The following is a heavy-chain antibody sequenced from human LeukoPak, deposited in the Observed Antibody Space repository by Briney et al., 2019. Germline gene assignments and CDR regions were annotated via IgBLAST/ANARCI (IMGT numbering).Heavy chain of an antibody. CDR1: GYSISSGYY. V-gene: IGHV4-38-2*02. CDR2: IYHSGST. D-gene: IGHD1-26*01. J-gene: IGHJ4*02. Sequence: PSETLSLTCTVSGYSISSGYYWGWIRPPPGKGLEWIGSIYHSGSTYYNPSLKSRVTISVDTSKNQFSLKLSSVTAADTAVYYCAREDGSGIYFDYWGQGTLVTVSS. CDR3: AREDGSGIYFDY.